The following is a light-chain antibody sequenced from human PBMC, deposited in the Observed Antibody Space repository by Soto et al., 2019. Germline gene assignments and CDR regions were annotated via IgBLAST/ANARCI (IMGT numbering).Light chain of an antibody. J-gene: IGKJ1*01. CDR3: HQRQSWPRT. V-gene: IGKV3-11*01. CDR2: QTS. Sequence: IVLTQSPATLSSFPGDRVTLSCRAGQYINTRLAWYQHRPGQAPRLLNYQTSIRAAGIPARFSASGSGTDFTLTISDVQPEDFALYYCHQRQSWPRTFGQGTKVDI. CDR1: QYINTR.